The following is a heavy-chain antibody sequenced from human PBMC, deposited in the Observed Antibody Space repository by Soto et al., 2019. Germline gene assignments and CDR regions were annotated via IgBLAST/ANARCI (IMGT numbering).Heavy chain of an antibody. Sequence: QVHLVQSGAEVKKPGASVKVSCKASGYTFTSYGITWVRQAPGQGLEWMGWISAHNGTTDYAQKLQGRVSVTRDTSTSTAYMELRSLISDDTAVYYCARGRYGDYWGQGALVTVSS. CDR3: ARGRYGDY. J-gene: IGHJ4*02. CDR2: ISAHNGTT. CDR1: GYTFTSYG. D-gene: IGHD1-1*01. V-gene: IGHV1-18*01.